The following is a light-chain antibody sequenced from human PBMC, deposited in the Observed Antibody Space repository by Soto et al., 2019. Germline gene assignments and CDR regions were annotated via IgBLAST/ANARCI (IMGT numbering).Light chain of an antibody. CDR2: EAS. V-gene: IGLV2-23*01. J-gene: IGLJ1*01. Sequence: QSALAQPASGSGSPGQSITISCTVTGSDVRTYNLVSWYQQHPGKVPKLIIYEASKRPSGVSNRFSGSQTGNTASLTVSGLQAEDEDDYYRCSYAGDNTYVFGSGNKVPXL. CDR3: CSYAGDNTYV. CDR1: GSDVRTYNL.